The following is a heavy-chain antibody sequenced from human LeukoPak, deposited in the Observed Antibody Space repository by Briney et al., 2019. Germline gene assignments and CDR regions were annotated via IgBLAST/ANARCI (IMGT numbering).Heavy chain of an antibody. CDR3: ARGQYSSSWYRRWFDP. J-gene: IGHJ5*02. CDR1: GYTFTSYD. Sequence: GASVKVSCKASGYTFTSYDINWVRQAPGQGLEWMGWINPNSGGTNYAQKFQGWVTMTRDTSISTAYMELSRLRSDDTAVYYCARGQYSSSWYRRWFDPWGQGTLVTVSS. CDR2: INPNSGGT. D-gene: IGHD6-13*01. V-gene: IGHV1-2*04.